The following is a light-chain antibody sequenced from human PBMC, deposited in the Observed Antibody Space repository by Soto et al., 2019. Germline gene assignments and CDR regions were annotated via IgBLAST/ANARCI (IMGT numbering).Light chain of an antibody. Sequence: EIALTQSPDTLSVSPGERATLSCMASQTVGSYLAWYQQKPGQAPRLLIYDASNRATGIPARFSGSGSGTDFTLTISSLEPEDFAVYYCQQRSDWPLTFGGGTKVDIK. CDR2: DAS. CDR1: QTVGSY. J-gene: IGKJ4*01. CDR3: QQRSDWPLT. V-gene: IGKV3-11*01.